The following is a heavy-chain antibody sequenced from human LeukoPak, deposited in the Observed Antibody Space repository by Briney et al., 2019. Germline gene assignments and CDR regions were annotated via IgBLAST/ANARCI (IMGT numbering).Heavy chain of an antibody. Sequence: SETLSLTCTVSGGSIRSSYYYWGWIRQPPGKGLEWIGEMYLSGTTYSNPSVKSRVTISIDKSKNQFFLNLSSVTAADTAVYYCAGLVGRYSSGLYYYYFDYWGQGTLVTVSS. D-gene: IGHD3-22*01. CDR1: GGSIRSSYYY. CDR3: AGLVGRYSSGLYYYYFDY. J-gene: IGHJ4*02. CDR2: MYLSGTT. V-gene: IGHV4-39*07.